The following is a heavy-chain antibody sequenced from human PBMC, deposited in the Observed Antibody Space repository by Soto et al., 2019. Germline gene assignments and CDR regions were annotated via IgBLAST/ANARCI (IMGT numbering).Heavy chain of an antibody. J-gene: IGHJ4*02. V-gene: IGHV1-46*01. Sequence: ASVKVSCKASGYTFTSYFMHWVRQAPGQGLEWMGIINPSGGSTSYAQKFQGRVTMTRDTSTSTVYMELSSLRSEDTAVYYFARVYCSGGGCYGIDYWGQGTLVTVSS. CDR1: GYTFTSYF. D-gene: IGHD2-15*01. CDR3: ARVYCSGGGCYGIDY. CDR2: INPSGGST.